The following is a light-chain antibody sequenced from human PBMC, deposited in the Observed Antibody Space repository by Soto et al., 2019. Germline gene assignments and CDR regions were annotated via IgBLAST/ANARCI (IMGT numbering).Light chain of an antibody. CDR3: QQYDNYVWT. CDR1: QSINNL. V-gene: IGKV1-5*03. Sequence: DIQMTQSPSTLSASIGDRVTITCRASQSINNLLARCQQKPGKAPKLLIYRASTLQSGVPSRFSGSRSGTDFTLTISNLQPDDFATYYCQQYDNYVWTFGQGTKV. CDR2: RAS. J-gene: IGKJ1*01.